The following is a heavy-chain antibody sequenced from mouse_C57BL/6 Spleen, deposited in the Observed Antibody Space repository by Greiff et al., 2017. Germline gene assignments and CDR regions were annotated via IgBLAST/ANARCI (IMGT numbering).Heavy chain of an antibody. CDR3: ARGRSNCDWYFDV. J-gene: IGHJ1*03. Sequence: EVKLMESGGGLVKPGGSLKLSCAASGFTFSSYAMSWVRQTPEKRLEWVATISDGGSYTYYPDNVKGRFTISRDNAKNNLYLQMSHLKSEDTAMYYCARGRSNCDWYFDVWGTGTTVTVSS. D-gene: IGHD2-5*01. CDR1: GFTFSSYA. V-gene: IGHV5-4*03. CDR2: ISDGGSYT.